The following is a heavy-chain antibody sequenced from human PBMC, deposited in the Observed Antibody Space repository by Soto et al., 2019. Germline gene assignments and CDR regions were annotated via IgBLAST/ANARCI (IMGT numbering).Heavy chain of an antibody. Sequence: PSETLSLTCTVSGGSISSYYWSWIRQPPGKGLEWIGYIYYSGSTNYNPSIKSRVTISVDTSKNQFSLKLSSVTAADTAVYYCARGESGTDYWGQGTLVTVSS. CDR2: IYYSGST. CDR1: GGSISSYY. D-gene: IGHD1-1*01. J-gene: IGHJ4*02. V-gene: IGHV4-59*01. CDR3: ARGESGTDY.